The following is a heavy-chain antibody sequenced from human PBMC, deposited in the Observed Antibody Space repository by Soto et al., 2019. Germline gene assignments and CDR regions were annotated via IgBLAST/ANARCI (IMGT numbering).Heavy chain of an antibody. CDR2: INHSGST. CDR1: GGSFSGYY. J-gene: IGHJ4*02. D-gene: IGHD6-13*01. V-gene: IGHV4-34*01. Sequence: SETLSLTCAVDGGSFSGYYWSWIRQPPGKGLEWIGEINHSGSTNYNPSLKSRVTISVDTSKNQFSLKLSSVTAADTAVYYCARGRGSSWYGKVDYWGQGTLVTVSS. CDR3: ARGRGSSWYGKVDY.